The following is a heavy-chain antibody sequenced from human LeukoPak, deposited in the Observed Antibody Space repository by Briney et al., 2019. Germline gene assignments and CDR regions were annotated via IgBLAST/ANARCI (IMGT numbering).Heavy chain of an antibody. CDR3: ASGSGTAYYYYYGMDV. CDR1: GYTFTSYY. D-gene: IGHD3-10*01. V-gene: IGHV1-46*01. J-gene: IGHJ6*02. Sequence: ASVKVSCKASGYTFTSYYMHWVRQAPGQGLEWMGIINPSGGSTSYAQKFQGRVTMTRDTSTSTVYMELSSLRSEDTAVYYCASGSGTAYYYYYGMDVWGQGTTVTVSS. CDR2: INPSGGST.